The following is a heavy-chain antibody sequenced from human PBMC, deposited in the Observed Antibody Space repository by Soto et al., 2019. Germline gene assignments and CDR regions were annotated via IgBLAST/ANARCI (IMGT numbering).Heavy chain of an antibody. D-gene: IGHD3-22*01. CDR2: IWYDGSNK. V-gene: IGHV3-33*01. CDR3: ARSIVYGSSGYLDH. CDR1: GFTFSSYG. J-gene: IGHJ4*02. Sequence: QVQLVESGGGVVQPGRSLRLSCAASGFTFSSYGMHWVRQAPGKGLEWVAVIWYDGSNKFYADSVKGRFTISRDTSKNTLYLQMSSLRVEDTAVYYCARSIVYGSSGYLDHWGQGTLVTVSS.